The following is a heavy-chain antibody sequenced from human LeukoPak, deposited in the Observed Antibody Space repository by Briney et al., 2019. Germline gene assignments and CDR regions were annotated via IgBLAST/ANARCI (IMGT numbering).Heavy chain of an antibody. J-gene: IGHJ4*02. Sequence: GGSLRLSCAASGFTFSDYYMSWIRQAPGKGLEWVSYISSSGSTIYYADSVKGRFTISRDNAKNSLYLQMSSLRAEDTAVYYCARESYSSGYYYDYWGQGTLVTVSS. V-gene: IGHV3-11*04. D-gene: IGHD3-22*01. CDR2: ISSSGSTI. CDR3: ARESYSSGYYYDY. CDR1: GFTFSDYY.